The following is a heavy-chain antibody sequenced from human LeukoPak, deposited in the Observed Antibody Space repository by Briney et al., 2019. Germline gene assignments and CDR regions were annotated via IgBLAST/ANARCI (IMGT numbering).Heavy chain of an antibody. J-gene: IGHJ4*02. CDR1: GYTFTGYY. Sequence: PAASVKVSCKASGYTFTGYYMHWVRQAPGQGLGWMGWINPNSGGTNYAQKFQGRVTMTRDTSISTAYMELSRLRSDDTAVYYCARGRGSTSSNFDYWGQGTLVTVSS. V-gene: IGHV1-2*02. CDR3: ARGRGSTSSNFDY. CDR2: INPNSGGT. D-gene: IGHD2-2*01.